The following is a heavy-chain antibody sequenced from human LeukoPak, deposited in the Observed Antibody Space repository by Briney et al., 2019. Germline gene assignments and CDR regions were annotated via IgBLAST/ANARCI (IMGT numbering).Heavy chain of an antibody. V-gene: IGHV3-21*04. CDR1: GFTIRSYT. CDR3: ARDNGDSAD. CDR2: IGISSNKI. D-gene: IGHD4-17*01. J-gene: IGHJ4*02. Sequence: GGSLRLSCAASGFTIRSYTMNWVRQDPGKGLEWVSSIGISSNKIYYADSVKGRFIISRDNAKNSVYLQMNSLRAEYTAVYYCARDNGDSADWGQGTLVTVYS.